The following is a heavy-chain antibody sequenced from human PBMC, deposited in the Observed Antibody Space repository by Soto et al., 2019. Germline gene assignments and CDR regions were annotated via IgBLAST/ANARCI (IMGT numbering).Heavy chain of an antibody. CDR2: IWYDGSNK. D-gene: IGHD3-3*01. Sequence: PGGSLRLSCAASGFTFSSYGMHWVRQAPGKGLEWVAVIWYDGSNKYYADSVRGRFTISRDNSKNTLYLQMNSLRAEDTAVYYCARDSDFWGGYHPGYFDYWGQGTLVTVSS. V-gene: IGHV3-33*01. CDR3: ARDSDFWGGYHPGYFDY. CDR1: GFTFSSYG. J-gene: IGHJ4*02.